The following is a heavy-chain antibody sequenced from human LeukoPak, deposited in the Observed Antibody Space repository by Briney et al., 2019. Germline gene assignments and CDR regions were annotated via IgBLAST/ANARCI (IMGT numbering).Heavy chain of an antibody. Sequence: GGSLRLSCAASGFTFSSYAMSWVRQAPGKGLEWVSAICGSGGSTYYADSVKGRFTISRDNSKNTLYLQMNSLRAEHTAVYYCAKSRSGIAAAGTNYWGQGTLVTVSS. CDR3: AKSRSGIAAAGTNY. CDR1: GFTFSSYA. V-gene: IGHV3-23*01. D-gene: IGHD6-13*01. J-gene: IGHJ4*02. CDR2: ICGSGGST.